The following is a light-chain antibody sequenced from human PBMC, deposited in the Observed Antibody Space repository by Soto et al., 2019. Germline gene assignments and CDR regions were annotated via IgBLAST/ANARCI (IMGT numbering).Light chain of an antibody. J-gene: IGKJ1*01. CDR1: QSISRY. V-gene: IGKV1-39*01. Sequence: DIQMTQSPSSLSASVGDRVTITCRASQSISRYLNWYQQKPGKAPKLLIYAASGLQRGVPSRFSGSGSGTDFTLTISSLQPEDFATYYCQQSYSTPPWTFGQGTKVDIK. CDR2: AAS. CDR3: QQSYSTPPWT.